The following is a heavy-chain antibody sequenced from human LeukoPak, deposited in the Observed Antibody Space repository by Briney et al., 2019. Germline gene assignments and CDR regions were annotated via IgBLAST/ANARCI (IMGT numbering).Heavy chain of an antibody. CDR3: AKDPIWWNYFDY. J-gene: IGHJ4*02. Sequence: GRSLRLSCAASGFTFSRHGMHWVRQAPGKGLEWVAVISYDGSNKHYADSVKGRFTISRDNSKNTLYLQMNSLRAGDTAVYYCAKDPIWWNYFDYWGQGTLVTVSS. CDR2: ISYDGSNK. D-gene: IGHD2-8*02. CDR1: GFTFSRHG. V-gene: IGHV3-30*18.